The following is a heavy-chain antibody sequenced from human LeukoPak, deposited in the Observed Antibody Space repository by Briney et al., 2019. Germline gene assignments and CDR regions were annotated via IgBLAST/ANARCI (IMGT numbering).Heavy chain of an antibody. V-gene: IGHV4-59*01. J-gene: IGHJ4*02. CDR2: IYYSGST. Sequence: SETLSLTCTVSGGSISSYYWSWIRQPPGKGLEWIGCIYYSGSTNYNPSLKSRVTISVDTSKNQFSLKLSSVTAADTAVYYCARAKSSGWGPISYYFDYWGQGTLVTVSS. CDR1: GGSISSYY. D-gene: IGHD6-19*01. CDR3: ARAKSSGWGPISYYFDY.